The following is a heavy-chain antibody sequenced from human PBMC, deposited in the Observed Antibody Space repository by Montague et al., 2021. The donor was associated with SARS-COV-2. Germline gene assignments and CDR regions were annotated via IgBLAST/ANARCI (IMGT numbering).Heavy chain of an antibody. V-gene: IGHV4-39*01. CDR2: IYYSGTT. D-gene: IGHD2-21*01. CDR1: GGSISSSSYY. J-gene: IGHJ2*01. CDR3: ASEGAGDWYFDL. Sequence: SETLSLTCTVSGGSISSSSYYWGWLRQPPGKGPEWIGSIYYSGTTFSNPSLRSRVTLSVDTSKNQFSLRLSSVTAADTAVFYCASEGAGDWYFDLWGRGTLVTVSS.